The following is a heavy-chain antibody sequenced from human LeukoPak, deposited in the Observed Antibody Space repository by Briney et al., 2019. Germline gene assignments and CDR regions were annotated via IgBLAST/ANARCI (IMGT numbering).Heavy chain of an antibody. V-gene: IGHV4-39*01. Sequence: PSETLSLTCTVSGGSISSSSYYWGWIRQPPGKGLEWIGSIYYSGSTYYNPSLNSRVTISVDTSKNQFSLKLSSVTAADTAVYYCARWGYSHGYFDYWGQGTLVTVSS. CDR3: ARWGYSHGYFDY. CDR1: GGSISSSSYY. D-gene: IGHD1-26*01. CDR2: IYYSGST. J-gene: IGHJ4*02.